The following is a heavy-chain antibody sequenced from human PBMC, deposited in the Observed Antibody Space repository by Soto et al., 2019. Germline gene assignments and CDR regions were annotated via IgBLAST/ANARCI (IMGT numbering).Heavy chain of an antibody. CDR3: TRGGSNGAPASAAFDI. V-gene: IGHV6-1*01. D-gene: IGHD7-27*01. Sequence: SQTLSLTCAISVDSVSSNSAAWNWIRQSPSRGLEWLGRTYYRSKWYNDYAVSVKSRITINPDTSKNQFSLQLNSVTPEDTAVYYCTRGGSNGAPASAAFDIWGQGTMVTVSS. CDR1: VDSVSSNSAA. CDR2: TYYRSKWYN. J-gene: IGHJ3*02.